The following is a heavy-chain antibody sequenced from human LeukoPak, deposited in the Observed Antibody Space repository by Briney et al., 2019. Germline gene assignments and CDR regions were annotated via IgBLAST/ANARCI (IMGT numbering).Heavy chain of an antibody. CDR2: VNNDGSST. D-gene: IGHD3-9*01. CDR1: GYTFSRYW. CDR3: ARNYDILTGYPYYFDY. Sequence: GGSLRLSCAASGYTFSRYWMHWVRQAPGKGLVWVSRVNNDGSSTSYADSAKGRFTISRDNAKNTLYLQMNSLRAEDTAVYYCARNYDILTGYPYYFDYWGQGTLVTVSS. J-gene: IGHJ4*02. V-gene: IGHV3-74*01.